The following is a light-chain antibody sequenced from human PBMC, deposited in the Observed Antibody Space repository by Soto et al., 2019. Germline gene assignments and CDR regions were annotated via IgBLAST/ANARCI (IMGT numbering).Light chain of an antibody. J-gene: IGLJ3*02. CDR3: CSYAGSSWV. CDR2: DVS. Sequence: QSALTQPRSVSGSPGQSVTISCTGTSSDVGGYNYVSWYQQHPGKAPKVIIYDVSKRPSGVPDRFSGSKSGNTASLTISGLQAEDEGDYYCCSYAGSSWVFGGGTKLTVL. V-gene: IGLV2-11*01. CDR1: SSDVGGYNY.